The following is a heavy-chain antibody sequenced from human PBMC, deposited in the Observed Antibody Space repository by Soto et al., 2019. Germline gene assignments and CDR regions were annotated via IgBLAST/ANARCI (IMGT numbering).Heavy chain of an antibody. D-gene: IGHD6-13*01. CDR1: GFTFSSYG. J-gene: IGHJ4*02. V-gene: IGHV3-33*01. CDR2: IWYDGSNK. CDR3: ARVGRSSSWYYFDY. Sequence: QVQLVESGGGVVQPGRSLRLSCAASGFTFSSYGMHWVRQAPGKGLEWVAVIWYDGSNKYYADSVKGRFTMSRDNSKNTLYLQMNSLRAEDTAVYYCARVGRSSSWYYFDYWGQGTLVTVSS.